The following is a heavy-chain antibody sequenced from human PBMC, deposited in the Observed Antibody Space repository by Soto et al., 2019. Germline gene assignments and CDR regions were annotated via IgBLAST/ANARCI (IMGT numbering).Heavy chain of an antibody. CDR2: VSAYNGNT. J-gene: IGHJ4*02. D-gene: IGHD3-22*01. Sequence: ASVKVSCKASGYTFTGYYMHWVRQAPGQGLEWMGWVSAYNGNTNYAQRFQGRVIMTADTSTSTAYMELTSLRSDDTAVYYCARDTRFYYDSSGQNYWGQGTPVTV. CDR3: ARDTRFYYDSSGQNY. V-gene: IGHV1-18*04. CDR1: GYTFTGYY.